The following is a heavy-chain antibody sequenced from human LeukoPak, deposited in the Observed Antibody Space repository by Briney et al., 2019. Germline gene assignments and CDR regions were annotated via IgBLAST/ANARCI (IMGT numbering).Heavy chain of an antibody. J-gene: IGHJ5*01. V-gene: IGHV3-21*04. CDR1: GFTFSSYS. CDR3: GRAPPSMTPVPTSVDS. Sequence: GGSLRLSCAASGFTFSSYSMNWVRQAPGKGLEWVSSISSSSSYIYYADSVKGRFTISRDIAKNSLYLQMNSLRAEDTAVYYCGRAPPSMTPVPTSVDSWGQGTLVTVSS. CDR2: ISSSSSYI. D-gene: IGHD4-17*01.